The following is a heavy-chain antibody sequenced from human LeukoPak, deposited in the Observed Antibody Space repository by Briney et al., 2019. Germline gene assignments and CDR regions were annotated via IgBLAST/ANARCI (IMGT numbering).Heavy chain of an antibody. J-gene: IGHJ5*02. V-gene: IGHV4-34*01. D-gene: IGHD3-16*02. CDR2: INHSGGT. CDR1: GGSSSGYY. CDR3: ASNPGGDYVWGSYRYNWFDP. Sequence: PSETLSLTCAVYGGSSSGYYWSWIRQTPGKELEWIGEINHSGGTNYNPSLKSRVTISVDTSKNQFSLKLSSVTAADTAVYYCASNPGGDYVWGSYRYNWFDPWGQGTLVTVSS.